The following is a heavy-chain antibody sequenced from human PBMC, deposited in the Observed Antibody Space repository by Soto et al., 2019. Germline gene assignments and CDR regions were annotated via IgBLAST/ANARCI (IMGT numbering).Heavy chain of an antibody. J-gene: IGHJ6*02. Sequence: PGGSLRLSCGASGFTFSNYNMYWVRQAPGKGLVWVSRINGEGSDTSYADSVKGRFTISRDNAKNTLYLQMNSLRPEDTAVYYYARGIQVWSPEYHYSYGMDVWGQGT. V-gene: IGHV3-74*01. D-gene: IGHD5-18*01. CDR2: INGEGSDT. CDR3: ARGIQVWSPEYHYSYGMDV. CDR1: GFTFSNYN.